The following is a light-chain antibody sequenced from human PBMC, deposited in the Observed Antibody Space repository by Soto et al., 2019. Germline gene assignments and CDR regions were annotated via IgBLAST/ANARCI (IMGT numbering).Light chain of an antibody. CDR3: QSYDNSLSGVV. CDR1: SSNIGAGFD. Sequence: QSVLTQPPSVSGAPGQRIIISCTGSSSNIGAGFDVHSYQHLPGTAPKLLVYDNDNRPSGLPARFSDSRSGTSASLAITSLQADDEADYYCQSYDNSLSGVVFGGGTKVTVL. V-gene: IGLV1-40*01. J-gene: IGLJ2*01. CDR2: DND.